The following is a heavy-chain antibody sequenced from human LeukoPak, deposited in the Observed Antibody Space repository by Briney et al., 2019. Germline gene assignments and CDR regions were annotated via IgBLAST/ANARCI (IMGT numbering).Heavy chain of an antibody. Sequence: GGSLRLSCAASGFTFSGFAMSWIRQAPGKGLEWVSSISRSGESTFYADSVRGRFTISGDNAKNTLYLQMNSLRAEDTAVYYCARSGRGGAFDIWGQGTMVTVSS. V-gene: IGHV3-23*01. CDR3: ARSGRGGAFDI. CDR1: GFTFSGFA. D-gene: IGHD1-26*01. J-gene: IGHJ3*02. CDR2: ISRSGEST.